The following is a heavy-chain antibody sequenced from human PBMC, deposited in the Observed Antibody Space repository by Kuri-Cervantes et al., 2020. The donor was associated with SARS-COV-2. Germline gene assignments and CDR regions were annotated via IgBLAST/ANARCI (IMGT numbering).Heavy chain of an antibody. CDR1: GGSLNSGDYY. CDR3: ARLDSNSDY. J-gene: IGHJ4*02. CDR2: FYYGGST. D-gene: IGHD4-11*01. V-gene: IGHV4-39*01. Sequence: SETLSLTCIVSGGSLNSGDYYWTWVRRPPGKGLEWIGTFYYGGSTSYNPSLKSRVTISVDTSKNQFSLKLSSVTAADAAVYYCARLDSNSDYWGQGTLVTVSS.